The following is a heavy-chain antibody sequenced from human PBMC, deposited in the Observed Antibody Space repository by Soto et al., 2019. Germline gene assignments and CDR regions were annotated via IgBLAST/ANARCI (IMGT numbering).Heavy chain of an antibody. CDR1: GFTCSSNW. D-gene: IGHD3-16*01. Sequence: WGSLRLSCVGSGFTCSSNWMTWVRQAPGKGLEWVGNIRQDGSEKNYVDSVKGRFTISRDNAKNSLYLQMNSLRAEDTALYYCAKDSTLGGWGGMDVWGQGTTVTVSS. CDR3: AKDSTLGGWGGMDV. V-gene: IGHV3-7*05. J-gene: IGHJ6*02. CDR2: IRQDGSEK.